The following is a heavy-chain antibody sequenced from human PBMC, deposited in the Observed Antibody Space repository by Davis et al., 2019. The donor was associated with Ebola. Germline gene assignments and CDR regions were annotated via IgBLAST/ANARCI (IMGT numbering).Heavy chain of an antibody. D-gene: IGHD1-26*01. CDR2: ISSNGATT. J-gene: IGHJ4*02. V-gene: IGHV3-23*01. CDR3: GGAWD. Sequence: PGGSLRLSCAASEFTFSNYDMSWVRQAPGKGLDWVSRISSNGATTHYADFVRGRFTISRDNSRNTLYLQMNSLRAEDTAVYYCGGAWDWGQGTLVTVSS. CDR1: EFTFSNYD.